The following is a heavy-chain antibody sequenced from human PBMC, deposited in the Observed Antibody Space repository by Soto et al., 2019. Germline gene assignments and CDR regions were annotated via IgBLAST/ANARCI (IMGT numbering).Heavy chain of an antibody. D-gene: IGHD3-10*01. Sequence: QVQLQESGPGLVKPSQTLSLTCSVSGGSITSGGYYWNWIRQHPGKGLEWIGYIYYGGITYYNPSLKSRITIPVDTSKNQFSLKLSSATAADTARYYCARGKWFRGIIGFNWFDPWGQGTLVTVSS. CDR1: GGSITSGGYY. V-gene: IGHV4-31*03. CDR3: ARGKWFRGIIGFNWFDP. J-gene: IGHJ5*02. CDR2: IYYGGIT.